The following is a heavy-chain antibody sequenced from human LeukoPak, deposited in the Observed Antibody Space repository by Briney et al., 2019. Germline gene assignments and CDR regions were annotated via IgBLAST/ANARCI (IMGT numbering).Heavy chain of an antibody. CDR2: VYSSGDT. CDR3: ARYYDGGGPRRRFFDS. D-gene: IGHD3-22*01. CDR1: GGSLTSYY. Sequence: PSETLSLTCTVSGGSLTSYYWSWIRQPPGKGLEWVEYVYSSGDTNYNPSLKSRVTISPGTSGYHFSLILTSVTAADTAVYYCARYYDGGGPRRRFFDSWGQGTLVTVSS. J-gene: IGHJ4*02. V-gene: IGHV4-59*01.